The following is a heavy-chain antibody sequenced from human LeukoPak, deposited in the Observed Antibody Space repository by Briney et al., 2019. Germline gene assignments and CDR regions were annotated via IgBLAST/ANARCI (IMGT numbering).Heavy chain of an antibody. Sequence: GGSLRLSCAASGFTFSSYAMHWVRQAPGKGLEWVAVISYDGSNKYYADSVKGRFTISRDNSKNTLYLQMNSLRAEDTAVYYCARVDGSGWYYFDYWGQGTLVTVSS. CDR1: GFTFSSYA. J-gene: IGHJ4*02. CDR3: ARVDGSGWYYFDY. D-gene: IGHD6-19*01. CDR2: ISYDGSNK. V-gene: IGHV3-30*04.